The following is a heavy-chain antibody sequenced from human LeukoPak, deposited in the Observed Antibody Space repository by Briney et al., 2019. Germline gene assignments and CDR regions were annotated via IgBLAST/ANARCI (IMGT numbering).Heavy chain of an antibody. CDR3: ARDPYSSSMEDDF. Sequence: ASVKVSCKASGYTFTGYYMHWVRQAPGQGLEWMGWINPNSGGTNYAQKFQGWVTMTRDTSISTAYMELSRLRSDDTAVYYCARDPYSSSMEDDFWGQGTLVTVSS. CDR1: GYTFTGYY. V-gene: IGHV1-2*04. CDR2: INPNSGGT. J-gene: IGHJ4*02. D-gene: IGHD6-6*01.